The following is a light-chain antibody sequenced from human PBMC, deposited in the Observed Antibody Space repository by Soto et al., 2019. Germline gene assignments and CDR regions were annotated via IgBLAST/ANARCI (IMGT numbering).Light chain of an antibody. CDR2: DAS. CDR3: QQHSNWPIT. J-gene: IGKJ5*01. V-gene: IGKV3D-11*02. Sequence: EVVVTQSPATLSLSLGERATLSCRASQSVSSWLAWYQQKLGKAPRLLIYDASSRESGIPARFSGSGTGTDFTHPNLSLAPEDFAVYYCQQHSNWPITFGQGRRLEI. CDR1: QSVSSW.